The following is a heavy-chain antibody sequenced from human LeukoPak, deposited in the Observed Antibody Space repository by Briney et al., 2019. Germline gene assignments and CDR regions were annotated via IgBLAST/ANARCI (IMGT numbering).Heavy chain of an antibody. CDR3: ARSDYDFWSGYPYYFDY. J-gene: IGHJ4*02. Sequence: PGGSLRLSCAASGFTFSSYSMNWVRQAPAKGLEWVSYISSSSSTIYYADSVKGRFTISRDNAKNSLYLQMNSLRAEDTAVYYCARSDYDFWSGYPYYFDYWGQGTLVTVSS. V-gene: IGHV3-48*01. CDR2: ISSSSSTI. CDR1: GFTFSSYS. D-gene: IGHD3-3*01.